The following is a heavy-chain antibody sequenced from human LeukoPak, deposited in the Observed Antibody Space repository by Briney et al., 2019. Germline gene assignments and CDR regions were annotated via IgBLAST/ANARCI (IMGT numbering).Heavy chain of an antibody. Sequence: SETLSLTCAVYGGSFSGYYWTWIRQPAGKGLEWIGRIYSSGSTNYNPSLKSRVTMSVETSKNQISLKLSSVTAADTAVYYCARGRDYDSSGYTYNWFDPWGQGTLVTVSS. J-gene: IGHJ5*02. CDR2: IYSSGST. CDR1: GGSFSGYY. V-gene: IGHV4-59*10. CDR3: ARGRDYDSSGYTYNWFDP. D-gene: IGHD3-22*01.